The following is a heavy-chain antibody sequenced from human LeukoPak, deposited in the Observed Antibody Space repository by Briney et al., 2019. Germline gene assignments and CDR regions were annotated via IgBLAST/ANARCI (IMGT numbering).Heavy chain of an antibody. J-gene: IGHJ4*02. CDR2: IKKDGSEK. V-gene: IGHV3-7*01. CDR3: ARDLYRIVVVPHYFDY. D-gene: IGHD3-22*01. Sequence: GGSLRLSCAASGFTFSSYWMSWVRQAPGKGLEWVANIKKDGSEKYYVDSVKGRFTISRDNAKNSLYLQMNGLRAEDTAVYYCARDLYRIVVVPHYFDYWGQGTLVTVSS. CDR1: GFTFSSYW.